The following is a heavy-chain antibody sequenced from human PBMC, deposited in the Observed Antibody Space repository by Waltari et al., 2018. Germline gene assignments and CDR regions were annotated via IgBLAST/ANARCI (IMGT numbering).Heavy chain of an antibody. V-gene: IGHV3-73*01. CDR3: AREFSGSFDYMDV. J-gene: IGHJ6*03. CDR1: GFTFSGPP. Sequence: EVQVVESGGGLVQPGGSLELSCATSGFTFSGPPHHWVRQTPGKGLEWIGRIRSKPNNYATRYTASVEGRFTISRDDSENTAYLQMSSLMTEDTAVYYCAREFSGSFDYMDVWGKGTTVTVSS. CDR2: IRSKPNNYAT. D-gene: IGHD1-26*01.